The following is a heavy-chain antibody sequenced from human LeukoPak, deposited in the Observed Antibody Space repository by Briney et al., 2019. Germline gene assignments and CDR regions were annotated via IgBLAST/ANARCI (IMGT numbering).Heavy chain of an antibody. V-gene: IGHV3-7*01. J-gene: IGHJ5*02. CDR2: IKQDGSEK. Sequence: GGSPRLSCAASGFTFSSYWMSWVRQAPEKGLEWVADIKQDGSEKYYVDSVKGRFTISRDNAKNLLYLQMNSLRVEDTAVYYCAREAGATNLWGQGTLVTVSS. CDR3: AREAGATNL. D-gene: IGHD1-26*01. CDR1: GFTFSSYW.